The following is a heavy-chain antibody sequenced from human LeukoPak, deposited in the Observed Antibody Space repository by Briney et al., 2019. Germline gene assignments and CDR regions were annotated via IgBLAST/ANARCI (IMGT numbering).Heavy chain of an antibody. CDR2: ISSSGSSI. V-gene: IGHV3-48*03. CDR1: GFTLSRNE. J-gene: IGHJ6*02. D-gene: IGHD3-10*01. Sequence: GGSLRLSCAASGFTLSRNEMNWVRQAPGKGLEWVSYISSSGSSIYYADSVKGRFTISRDNAKNSLYLQMNSLRAEDTAVYYCARPGYYYGMDVWGQGPTATVSS. CDR3: ARPGYYYGMDV.